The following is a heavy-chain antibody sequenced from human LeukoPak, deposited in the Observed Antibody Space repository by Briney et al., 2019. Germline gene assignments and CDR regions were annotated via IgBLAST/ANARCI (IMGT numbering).Heavy chain of an antibody. J-gene: IGHJ4*02. D-gene: IGHD3-22*01. CDR3: AVLGSSGSPTR. V-gene: IGHV1-46*01. CDR1: GYTFTSYY. Sequence: ASVKVSCKAPGYTFTSYYMHWVRQAPGQGLEWMGIINPSGGSTSYAQKFQGRVTMTRDMSTSTVYMELSSLRSEDTAVYYCAVLGSSGSPTRWGQGTLVTVSS. CDR2: INPSGGST.